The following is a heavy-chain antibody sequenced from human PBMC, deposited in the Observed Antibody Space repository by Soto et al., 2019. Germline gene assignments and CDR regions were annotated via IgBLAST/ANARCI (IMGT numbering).Heavy chain of an antibody. CDR2: IYHSGST. J-gene: IGHJ6*02. D-gene: IGHD1-26*01. CDR1: GGSISSSNW. Sequence: QVQLQESGPGLVKPSGTLSLTCAVSGGSISSSNWWSWVRQPPGKGLEWIGEIYHSGSTNYNPSLTSRVTISVDKSTSQSSLKLSSVTAADTAVYYCARVSGSYYYGMDVWGQGTTVTVSS. CDR3: ARVSGSYYYGMDV. V-gene: IGHV4-4*02.